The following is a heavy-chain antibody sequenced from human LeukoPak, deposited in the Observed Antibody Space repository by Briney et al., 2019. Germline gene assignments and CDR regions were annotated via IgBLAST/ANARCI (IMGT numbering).Heavy chain of an antibody. Sequence: SQTLSLTCTVSGGSISSGGCYWSWIRQHPGQGLEWNGYIYYSGSTYYNPSLKSRVTISVDTSKNQFSLKLSSVTAADTAVYYCARAPTVTNPSAFDIWGQGTMVTVSS. J-gene: IGHJ3*02. CDR3: ARAPTVTNPSAFDI. V-gene: IGHV4-31*03. D-gene: IGHD4-17*01. CDR2: IYYSGST. CDR1: GGSISSGGCY.